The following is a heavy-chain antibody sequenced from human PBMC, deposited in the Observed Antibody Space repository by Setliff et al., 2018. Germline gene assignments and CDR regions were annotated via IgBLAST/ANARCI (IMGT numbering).Heavy chain of an antibody. CDR2: INPSGGST. CDR3: ASLDCSSTSCYEGWGPFDY. Sequence: ASVKVSCKASGYTFTSYYMHWVRQAPGQGLEWMGIINPSGGSTSYAQKFQGRVTMTRDTSTSTVYMELSSLRSEDSAVYYCASLDCSSTSCYEGWGPFDYCGHGTLVTVSS. CDR1: GYTFTSYY. D-gene: IGHD2-2*01. V-gene: IGHV1-46*01. J-gene: IGHJ4*01.